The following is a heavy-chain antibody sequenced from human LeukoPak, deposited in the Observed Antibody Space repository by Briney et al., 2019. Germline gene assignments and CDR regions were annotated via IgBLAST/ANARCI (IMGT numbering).Heavy chain of an antibody. V-gene: IGHV3-30*04. Sequence: GSLRLSCAASGFTFSTFTMHWVRQAPGKGLNLVAVISYDGSNEYYADSVKGRFTISRDNSRNTLDLQMNSLRPEDTAVYYCAKSYYDFWTGYPSDALDIWGQGTMVTVSS. CDR1: GFTFSTFT. J-gene: IGHJ3*02. CDR3: AKSYYDFWTGYPSDALDI. D-gene: IGHD3-3*01. CDR2: ISYDGSNE.